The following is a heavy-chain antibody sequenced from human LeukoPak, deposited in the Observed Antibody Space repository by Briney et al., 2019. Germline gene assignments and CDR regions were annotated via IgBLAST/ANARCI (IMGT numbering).Heavy chain of an antibody. V-gene: IGHV1-69*13. CDR1: GGTFSSYA. CDR2: LIPIFGTA. D-gene: IGHD3-22*01. J-gene: IGHJ3*02. Sequence: PSASVKVSCKASGGTFSSYAISWVRQAPGQGLEWMGGLIPIFGTANYAQKFQGRVTITADESTSTAYMELSSLRSEDTAVYYCARDHAGNYYDSSAPGGAFDIWGQGTMVTVSS. CDR3: ARDHAGNYYDSSAPGGAFDI.